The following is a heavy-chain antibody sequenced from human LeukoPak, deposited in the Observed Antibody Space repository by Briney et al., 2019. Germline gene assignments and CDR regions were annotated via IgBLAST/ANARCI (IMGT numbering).Heavy chain of an antibody. CDR1: GFTFDDYA. CDR2: ISWNSGSI. D-gene: IGHD3-3*01. Sequence: GGSLRLSCAASGFTFDDYAMHWVRQAPGKGLEWVSGISWNSGSIGYADSVKGRFTISRDNAKNSLYLQMNSLRAEDTALYYCAKPFYDFWSGHDAFDIWGQGTMVTVSS. CDR3: AKPFYDFWSGHDAFDI. J-gene: IGHJ3*02. V-gene: IGHV3-9*01.